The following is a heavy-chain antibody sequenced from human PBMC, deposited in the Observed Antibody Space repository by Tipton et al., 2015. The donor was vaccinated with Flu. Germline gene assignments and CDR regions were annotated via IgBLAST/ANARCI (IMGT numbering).Heavy chain of an antibody. Sequence: QLVQSGGGVVQPGGSLRLSCVASGFTFSNYGLHWVRQAPGKRLEWVALIRHYVTNTYYVDSVRGRFTISRDNSKSTLYLQMNSLRAEDTALYYCAKQKDRGYYGMDVWGQGTTVTVSS. V-gene: IGHV3-30*02. J-gene: IGHJ6*02. CDR2: IRHYVTNT. CDR1: GFTFSNYG. CDR3: AKQKDRGYYGMDV. D-gene: IGHD6-13*01.